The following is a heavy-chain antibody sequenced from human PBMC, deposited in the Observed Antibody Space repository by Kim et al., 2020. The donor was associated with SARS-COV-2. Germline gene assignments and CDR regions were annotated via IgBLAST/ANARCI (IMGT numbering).Heavy chain of an antibody. Sequence: ASVKVSCKASGYTFTGYYMHWVRQAPGQGLEWMGRINPNSGGTNYAQKFQGRVTMTRDTSISTAYMELSRLRSDDTAVCYCAREWGMTTVTTMLHYWGQGTLVTVSS. J-gene: IGHJ4*02. CDR2: INPNSGGT. CDR3: AREWGMTTVTTMLHY. D-gene: IGHD4-17*01. CDR1: GYTFTGYY. V-gene: IGHV1-2*06.